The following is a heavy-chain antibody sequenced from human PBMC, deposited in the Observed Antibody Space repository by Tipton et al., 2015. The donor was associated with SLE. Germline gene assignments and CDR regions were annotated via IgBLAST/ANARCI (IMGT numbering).Heavy chain of an antibody. V-gene: IGHV4-30-4*01. CDR2: IHYSGST. CDR1: GGSISSGDYF. J-gene: IGHJ4*02. CDR3: ARAPRRYDSSGYYFLLGPPPDYFDY. D-gene: IGHD3-22*01. Sequence: TLSLTCTVSGGSISSGDYFWSWIRQPPGKGLEWIVYIHYSGSTYYNPSLKSRVTISVDTSKNQFSLKLTSVTAADTAVYYCARAPRRYDSSGYYFLLGPPPDYFDYWGQGTLVTVSS.